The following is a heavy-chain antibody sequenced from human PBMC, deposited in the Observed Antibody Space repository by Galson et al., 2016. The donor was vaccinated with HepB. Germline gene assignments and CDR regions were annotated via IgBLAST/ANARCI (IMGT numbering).Heavy chain of an antibody. CDR1: GFTFSNYG. Sequence: SLRLSCAASGFTFSNYGMNWLRQAPGKGLEWVSYISSTSTTIYYADSVKGRFTISGDKAERSLSMQMNSLRGEDTAVYYCGRGKYSSRWNVDFYYGVDVWGQGTTVTVSS. J-gene: IGHJ6*02. CDR2: ISSTSTTI. CDR3: GRGKYSSRWNVDFYYGVDV. V-gene: IGHV3-48*01. D-gene: IGHD6-13*01.